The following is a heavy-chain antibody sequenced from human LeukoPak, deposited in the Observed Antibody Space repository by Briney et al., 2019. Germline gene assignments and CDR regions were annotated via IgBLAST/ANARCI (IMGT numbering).Heavy chain of an antibody. Sequence: GASVKVSCKVSGYTLTELSMHWARQAPGKGLEWMGGFDPEDGETIYAQKFQGRVTMTEDTSTDTAYMELSSLRSEDTAVYYCATVPATYYYDSSGYRNAFDIWGQGTMVTVSS. CDR1: GYTLTELS. D-gene: IGHD3-22*01. J-gene: IGHJ3*02. CDR3: ATVPATYYYDSSGYRNAFDI. V-gene: IGHV1-24*01. CDR2: FDPEDGET.